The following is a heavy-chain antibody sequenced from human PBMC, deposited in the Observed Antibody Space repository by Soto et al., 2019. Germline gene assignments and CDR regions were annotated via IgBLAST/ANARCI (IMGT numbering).Heavy chain of an antibody. D-gene: IGHD3-3*01. Sequence: PSETLSLTCTVSGGSISSSSYYWGWIRQPPGKGLEWIGSIYYSGSTYYNPSLKSRVTISVDTSKNQFSLKLSSVTAADTAVYYCASINYDFWSGYYRNWGQGTLVTVSS. J-gene: IGHJ4*02. CDR2: IYYSGST. CDR3: ASINYDFWSGYYRN. CDR1: GGSISSSSYY. V-gene: IGHV4-39*01.